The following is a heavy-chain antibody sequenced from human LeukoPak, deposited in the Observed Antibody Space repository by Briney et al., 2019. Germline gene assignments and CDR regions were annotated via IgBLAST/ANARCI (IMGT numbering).Heavy chain of an antibody. Sequence: GGSLRLSCTAPGFTFGDYAMSWVRQAPGKGLEWVSSISGSSSYKYYADSVKGRFTISRDNSKNTLYLQMNSLRAEDTAVYYCAKDPGYSGYDSHSYYFDYWGQGTLVTVSS. CDR1: GFTFGDYA. CDR3: AKDPGYSGYDSHSYYFDY. J-gene: IGHJ4*02. V-gene: IGHV3-23*01. D-gene: IGHD5-12*01. CDR2: ISGSSSYK.